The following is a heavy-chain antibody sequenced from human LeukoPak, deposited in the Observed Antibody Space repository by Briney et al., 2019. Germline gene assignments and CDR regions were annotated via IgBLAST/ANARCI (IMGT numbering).Heavy chain of an antibody. J-gene: IGHJ6*02. CDR3: GRDPRADGSSGYYYGMDV. CDR2: IYYSGSP. D-gene: IGHD6-6*01. Sequence: SETLSLTCTVSGGSISSYYWSWIRQPPGKGLEWVGYIYYSGSPNYNPSLKSRVTISVDTPKNQFSLKLSSVTAADTAVYYCGRDPRADGSSGYYYGMDVWGQGTTVTVSS. CDR1: GGSISSYY. V-gene: IGHV4-59*01.